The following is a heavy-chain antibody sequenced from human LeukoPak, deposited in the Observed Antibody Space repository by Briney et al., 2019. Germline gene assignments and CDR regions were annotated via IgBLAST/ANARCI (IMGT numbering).Heavy chain of an antibody. J-gene: IGHJ4*02. Sequence: PSETLSLTRDVSGGSISTTNWWTWVRQPPGGGLEWIGEVHLNGRTHYSPSLESRVTLSVDMSENHVSLQLTSVTAADTAVYYCGREGGFYRPLDYSGPGALVIVSA. CDR2: VHLNGRT. CDR1: GGSISTTNW. V-gene: IGHV4-4*02. CDR3: GREGGFYRPLDY. D-gene: IGHD2/OR15-2a*01.